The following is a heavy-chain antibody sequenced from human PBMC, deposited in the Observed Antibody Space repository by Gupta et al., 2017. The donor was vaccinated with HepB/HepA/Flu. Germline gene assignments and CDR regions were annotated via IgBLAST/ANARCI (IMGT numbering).Heavy chain of an antibody. CDR2: ISYDGSNN. CDR3: ARDPDSSSPRYYFDY. CDR1: GFTFSSYA. V-gene: IGHV3-30-3*01. Sequence: QVQLVESGGGVVQPGRSLRLSCAASGFTFSSYALHWVRQAPGKGLEWVAVISYDGSNNYYAESGEGRFTISRDNSKNTLYLQVNSMSAEETALYYCARDPDSSSPRYYFDYWGQGTLVSVSS. D-gene: IGHD6-13*01. J-gene: IGHJ4*02.